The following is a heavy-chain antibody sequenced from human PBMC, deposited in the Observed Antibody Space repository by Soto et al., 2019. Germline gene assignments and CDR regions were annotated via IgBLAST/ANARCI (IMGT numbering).Heavy chain of an antibody. CDR3: AKAIPERVIVVVIFPNGFDY. J-gene: IGHJ4*02. V-gene: IGHV3-23*01. Sequence: GGSLRLSCAASGFTFSSYAMSWVRQAPGKGLEWVSAISGSGGSTYYADSVKGRFTISRDNSKNTLYLQMNSLRAEDTAVYYCAKAIPERVIVVVIFPNGFDYWGQGTLVTVSS. CDR1: GFTFSSYA. D-gene: IGHD3-22*01. CDR2: ISGSGGST.